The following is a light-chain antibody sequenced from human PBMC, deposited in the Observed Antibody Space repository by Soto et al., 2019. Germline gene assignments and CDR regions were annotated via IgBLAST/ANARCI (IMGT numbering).Light chain of an antibody. CDR2: GAS. CDR1: QNVNSD. CDR3: QQYNKWPPLYT. V-gene: IGKV3-15*01. Sequence: EIVMTQSPVILSVSPGERATLSCRASQNVNSDLAWYQQKPGQAPRILIYGASTRATDIPARISGSGSGKDFNLTISSLQSEDFAVYYCQQYNKWPPLYTFGQGTKLEIK. J-gene: IGKJ2*01.